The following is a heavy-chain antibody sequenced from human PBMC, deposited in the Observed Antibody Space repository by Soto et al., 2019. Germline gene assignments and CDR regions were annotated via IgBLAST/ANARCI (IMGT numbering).Heavy chain of an antibody. CDR3: ASVLARSFDDRRVFLSYRARRSFD. D-gene: IGHD3-22*01. V-gene: IGHV1-69*13. CDR1: GGTFSSYA. Sequence: SVKVSCKASGGTFSSYAISWVRQAPGQGLEWMGGIIPIFGTANYAQKFQGRVTITADESTSTAYMELSSLRSEDTAVYYCASVLARSFDDRRVFLSYRARRSFD. J-gene: IGHJ2*01. CDR2: IIPIFGTA.